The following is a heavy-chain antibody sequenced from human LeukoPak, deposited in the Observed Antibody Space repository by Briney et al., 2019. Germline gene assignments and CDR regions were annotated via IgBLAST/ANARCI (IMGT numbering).Heavy chain of an antibody. V-gene: IGHV4-59*01. CDR3: ARGTSPSDASFWRPWTPWRHYGMDV. D-gene: IGHD3-3*01. CDR1: GGSISSYY. Sequence: SETLSLTCTVSGGSISSYYWSWIRQPPGEGLECIGYIYYSGSTNYNPSLTSRVTISVDTSKNQFSLKLSSVTAADTAVYYCARGTSPSDASFWRPWTPWRHYGMDVWGQGTTVTVSS. J-gene: IGHJ6*02. CDR2: IYYSGST.